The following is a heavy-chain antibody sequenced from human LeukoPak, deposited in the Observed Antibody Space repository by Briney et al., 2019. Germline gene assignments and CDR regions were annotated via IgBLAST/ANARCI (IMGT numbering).Heavy chain of an antibody. D-gene: IGHD1-26*01. CDR1: GFTFSTYG. Sequence: GGSLRLSCAASGFTFSTYGMHWVRQAPGKGLEWVAAVWYDGSNKYYADSVKGRFTISRDNSKNTLYLQMNSLRADDTAVYYCVKVSSTVGATYFDYWGQGTLVTVSS. CDR2: VWYDGSNK. V-gene: IGHV3-33*06. J-gene: IGHJ4*02. CDR3: VKVSSTVGATYFDY.